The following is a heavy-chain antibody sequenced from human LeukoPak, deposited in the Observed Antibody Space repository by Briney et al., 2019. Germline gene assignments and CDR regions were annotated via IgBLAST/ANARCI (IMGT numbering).Heavy chain of an antibody. Sequence: WASVKVSCKAFGYTFTSYYMHWVRQAPGQGLEWMGIINPSAGSTNYAQKFQGRVTITRDMSTSTVYMELRSLRSEDTAVYYCAREGGWFDPWGQGTLVTVSS. CDR1: GYTFTSYY. V-gene: IGHV1-46*01. D-gene: IGHD3-16*01. CDR2: INPSAGST. J-gene: IGHJ5*02. CDR3: AREGGWFDP.